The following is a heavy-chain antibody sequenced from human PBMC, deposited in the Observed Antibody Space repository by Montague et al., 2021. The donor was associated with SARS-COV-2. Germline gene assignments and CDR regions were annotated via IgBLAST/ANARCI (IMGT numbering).Heavy chain of an antibody. J-gene: IGHJ6*02. CDR1: GDSVAENRAR. CDR2: THYESKWYN. CDR3: TSGREGNYNVMDV. D-gene: IGHD1-1*01. Sequence: CAISGDSVAENRARSEGVTYAPQRHCDFLCSTHYESKWYNDYAVXXRCRVTINPDTSKNQFSLQLNSVTPEDTAIYYCTSGREGNYNVMDVWGQGTTVTVSS. V-gene: IGHV6-1*01.